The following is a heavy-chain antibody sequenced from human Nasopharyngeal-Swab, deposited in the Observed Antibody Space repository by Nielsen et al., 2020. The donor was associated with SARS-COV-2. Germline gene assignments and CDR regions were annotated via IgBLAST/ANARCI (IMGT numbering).Heavy chain of an antibody. CDR3: ARRIAVAGMNYFDY. Sequence: SETLSLTCAVYGGSFSGYYWSWIRQPPGKGLEWIGEINHSGSTYYNPSLKSRVTISVDTSKNQFSLKLSSVTAADTAVYYCARRIAVAGMNYFDYWGQGTLVTVSS. CDR2: INHSGST. CDR1: GGSFSGYY. V-gene: IGHV4-34*01. D-gene: IGHD6-19*01. J-gene: IGHJ4*02.